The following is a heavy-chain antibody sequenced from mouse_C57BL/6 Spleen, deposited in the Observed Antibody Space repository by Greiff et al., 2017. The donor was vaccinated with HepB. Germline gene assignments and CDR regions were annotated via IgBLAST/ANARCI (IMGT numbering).Heavy chain of an antibody. J-gene: IGHJ2*01. CDR1: GYAFSSSW. D-gene: IGHD2-4*01. Sequence: LQESGPELVKPGASVKISCKASGYAFSSSWMNWVKQRPGKGLEWIGRIYPGDGDTNYNGKFKGKATLTADKSSSTAYMQLSSLTSEDSAVYFCASPEIYYDYTGYFDYWGQGTTLTVSS. CDR2: IYPGDGDT. CDR3: ASPEIYYDYTGYFDY. V-gene: IGHV1-82*01.